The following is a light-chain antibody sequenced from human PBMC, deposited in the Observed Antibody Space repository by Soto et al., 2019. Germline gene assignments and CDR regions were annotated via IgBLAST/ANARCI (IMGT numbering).Light chain of an antibody. Sequence: EVVMTQSPLSLPVTLGQPASISCRSSQSLAYIDGNTYLSWFQQRPGQSPRRLLYKVSNRESGVPDTFIGSGSGPAFTLKISRLEAEDVRVYYCMQGTHWPPYTFGQGTKLDIK. CDR3: MQGTHWPPYT. J-gene: IGKJ2*01. V-gene: IGKV2-30*01. CDR2: KVS. CDR1: QSLAYIDGNTY.